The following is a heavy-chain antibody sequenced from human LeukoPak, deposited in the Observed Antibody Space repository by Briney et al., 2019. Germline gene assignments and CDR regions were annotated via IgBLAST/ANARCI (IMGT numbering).Heavy chain of an antibody. V-gene: IGHV3-30*04. CDR1: GFTFSSYA. CDR2: ISYDGSNK. J-gene: IGHJ4*02. CDR3: AKDIRVGSGWSNFDY. D-gene: IGHD6-19*01. Sequence: GGSLRLSCAASGFTFSSYAMHWVRQAPGKGLEWVAVISYDGSNKYYADSVKGRFTISRDNAKNSLYLQMNSLRAEDTALYYCAKDIRVGSGWSNFDYWGQGTLVTVSS.